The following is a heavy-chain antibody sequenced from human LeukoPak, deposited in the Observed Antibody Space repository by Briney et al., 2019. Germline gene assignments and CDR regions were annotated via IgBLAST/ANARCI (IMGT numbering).Heavy chain of an antibody. J-gene: IGHJ6*02. Sequence: GGSLRLSCAASGFTFSNAWMNWVRQAPGKGLEWVGRIKSKTDGGTTDYAAPVKGRFTISRDDSKNTLYLQMNSLRAEDTAVYYCASSGYSSGWYVSSYYYYGMDVWGQGTTVTVSS. CDR2: IKSKTDGGTT. CDR3: ASSGYSSGWYVSSYYYYGMDV. V-gene: IGHV3-15*07. D-gene: IGHD6-19*01. CDR1: GFTFSNAW.